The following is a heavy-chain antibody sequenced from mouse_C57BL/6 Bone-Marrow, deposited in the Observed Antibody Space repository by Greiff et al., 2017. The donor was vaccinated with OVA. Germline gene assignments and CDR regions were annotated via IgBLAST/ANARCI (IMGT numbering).Heavy chain of an antibody. J-gene: IGHJ3*01. CDR2: IHPNSGST. CDR1: GYTFTSYW. V-gene: IGHV1-64*01. D-gene: IGHD2-2*01. Sequence: QVQLQQPGAELVKPGASVKLSCKASGYTFTSYWMHLVKQRPGQGLEWIGMIHPNSGSTNYNEKFKSKATLTVDKSSSTAYMQLSSLTSEDSAVYYCARYGYDGAWFAYWGQGTLVTVSA. CDR3: ARYGYDGAWFAY.